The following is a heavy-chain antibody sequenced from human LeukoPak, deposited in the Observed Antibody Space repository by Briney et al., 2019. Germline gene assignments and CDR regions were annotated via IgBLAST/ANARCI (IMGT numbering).Heavy chain of an antibody. V-gene: IGHV4-31*03. CDR3: ARDRSGRSTSIDAFDI. D-gene: IGHD2-2*01. CDR1: GASISSGGYY. CDR2: IYYSGST. J-gene: IGHJ3*02. Sequence: SQTLSLTCTVSGASISSGGYYWSWIRLHPGKGLEWIGYIYYSGSTYYNPSLKSRVTTSVDTSKNQFSLKLSSVTAADTAVYYCARDRSGRSTSIDAFDIWGQGTMVTVSS.